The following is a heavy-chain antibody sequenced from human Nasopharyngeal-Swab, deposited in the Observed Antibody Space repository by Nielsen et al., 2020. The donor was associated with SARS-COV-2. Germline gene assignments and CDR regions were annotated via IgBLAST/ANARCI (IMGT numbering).Heavy chain of an antibody. D-gene: IGHD2-15*01. J-gene: IGHJ4*02. Sequence: GESLKISCAASGITFSSYAMNWVRQAPGKGLEWVSGISGSGDSTFYADSVKGRFTISRDNSKNTLYLQMNSLRAEDTAIYYCAEVGWGYRGQGTLVTVSS. V-gene: IGHV3-23*01. CDR1: GITFSSYA. CDR3: AEVGWGY. CDR2: ISGSGDST.